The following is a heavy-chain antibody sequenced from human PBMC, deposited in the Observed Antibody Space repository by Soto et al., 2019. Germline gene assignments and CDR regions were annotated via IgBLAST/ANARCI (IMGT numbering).Heavy chain of an antibody. CDR1: GGSISSYY. D-gene: IGHD3-22*01. J-gene: IGHJ4*02. CDR2: IYYSGST. CDR3: ARYDSSGYRG. Sequence: PSETLSLTCTVSGGSISSYYWSWIRQPPGKGLEWIGYIYYSGSTNYNPSLKSRVTISVDTSKNQFSLKLSSVTAADTAVYYCARYDSSGYRGWGQGTLVTVSS. V-gene: IGHV4-59*01.